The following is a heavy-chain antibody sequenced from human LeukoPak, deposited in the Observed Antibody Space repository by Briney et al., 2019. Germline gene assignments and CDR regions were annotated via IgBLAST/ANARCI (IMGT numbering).Heavy chain of an antibody. CDR3: ARDPVVKQWLVLSGGCWFDP. V-gene: IGHV1-2*02. CDR1: GYTFIYYY. Sequence: GASVKVSCKASGYTFIYYYVQWVRQAPGQGLEWMGWINPNSGDTNFAQKFQGRVTMTSDTSINTVYMELRSLRSDDTAVYYCARDPVVKQWLVLSGGCWFDPWGQGTLVTVSS. CDR2: INPNSGDT. D-gene: IGHD6-19*01. J-gene: IGHJ5*02.